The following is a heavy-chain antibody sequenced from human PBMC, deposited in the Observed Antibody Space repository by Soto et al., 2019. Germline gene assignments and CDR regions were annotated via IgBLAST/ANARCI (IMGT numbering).Heavy chain of an antibody. CDR1: GFTFSSYS. CDR2: ISSSSSTI. Sequence: RGSLKLSCEASGFTFSSYSMNWVRHAPGKGLEWVSYISSSSSTIYYADSVKGRFTISRDNAKNSLYLQMNSLRDEDTAVYYCARTPTGLNYYDSSSVDYWGQGP. V-gene: IGHV3-48*02. J-gene: IGHJ4*02. D-gene: IGHD3-22*01. CDR3: ARTPTGLNYYDSSSVDY.